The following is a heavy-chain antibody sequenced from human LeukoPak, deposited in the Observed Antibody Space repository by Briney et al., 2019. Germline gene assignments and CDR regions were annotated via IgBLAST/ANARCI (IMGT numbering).Heavy chain of an antibody. D-gene: IGHD3-22*01. Sequence: ASVKVSCKASGYTFTSYAMHWVRQAPGQGLEWMGIINPSGGSTSYAQKFQGRVTMTRDTSTSTVYMELSSLRSEDTAVYCCARDHDSSGYYPNYFDYWGQGTLVTVSS. CDR3: ARDHDSSGYYPNYFDY. CDR1: GYTFTSYA. J-gene: IGHJ4*02. CDR2: INPSGGST. V-gene: IGHV1-46*01.